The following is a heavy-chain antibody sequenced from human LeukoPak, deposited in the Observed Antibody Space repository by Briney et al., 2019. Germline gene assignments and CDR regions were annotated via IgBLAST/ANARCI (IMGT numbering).Heavy chain of an antibody. CDR3: ASDLNGAGG. J-gene: IGHJ4*02. D-gene: IGHD4/OR15-4a*01. Sequence: GGSLRLSCATSGLSFSGTWMTWVHQAPGKGLECVANIKPDGSQKYYLDSVKGRFTVSRDNAKNSLYLQMNSLRVEDTAIYFCASDLNGAGGWGQGTLVTVSS. V-gene: IGHV3-7*01. CDR2: IKPDGSQK. CDR1: GLSFSGTW.